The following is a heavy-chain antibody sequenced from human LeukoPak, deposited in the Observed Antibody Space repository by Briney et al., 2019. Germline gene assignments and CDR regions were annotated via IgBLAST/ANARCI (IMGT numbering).Heavy chain of an antibody. CDR1: GFTFSSYA. V-gene: IGHV3-64D*09. J-gene: IGHJ4*02. CDR2: ISSNGGST. CDR3: VRWSRSWSFDY. Sequence: PGGSLRLSCSASGFTFSSYAMHWVRQAPGKGLEYVSAISSNGGSTYYADSVKGRFTISRDNSKNTLYLQMSSLRAEDTAVYYCVRWSRSWSFDYWGQGTLVTVSS. D-gene: IGHD6-13*01.